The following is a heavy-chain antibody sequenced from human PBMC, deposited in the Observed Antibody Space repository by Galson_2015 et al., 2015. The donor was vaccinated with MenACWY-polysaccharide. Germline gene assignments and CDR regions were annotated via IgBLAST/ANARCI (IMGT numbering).Heavy chain of an antibody. CDR1: GGSFSGYY. V-gene: IGHV4-34*01. CDR2: INHSGST. Sequence: SETLSLTCAVYGGSFSGYYWSWIRQPPGKGLEWIGEINHSGSTNYNPSLKSRVTISVDTSKNQFSLKLSSVTAADTAVYYCAGASIWFGERQGMDVWGQGTTVTVSS. D-gene: IGHD3-10*01. CDR3: AGASIWFGERQGMDV. J-gene: IGHJ6*02.